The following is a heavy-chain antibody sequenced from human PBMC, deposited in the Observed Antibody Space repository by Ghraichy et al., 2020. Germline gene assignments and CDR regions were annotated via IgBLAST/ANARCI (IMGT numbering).Heavy chain of an antibody. J-gene: IGHJ3*02. V-gene: IGHV3-15*01. Sequence: GGSLRLSCAASGFTFSNAWMSWVRQAPGKGLEWVGRIKSKTDGGTTDYAAPVKGRFTISRDDSKNTLYLQMNSLKTEDTAVYYCTTVRVITIFGVVRDAFDIWGQGTMVTVSS. CDR1: GFTFSNAW. D-gene: IGHD3-3*01. CDR2: IKSKTDGGTT. CDR3: TTVRVITIFGVVRDAFDI.